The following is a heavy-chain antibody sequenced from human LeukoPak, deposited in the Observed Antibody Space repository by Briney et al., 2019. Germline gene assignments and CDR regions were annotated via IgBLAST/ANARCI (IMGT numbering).Heavy chain of an antibody. Sequence: PSETLSLTCTVSGGSISSGSYYWSWIRQPPGKGLEWIGYIYYSGSTNYNPSLKSRVTISVDTSKIQFSLKLSSVTAADTAVYYCASLGYCSSTSCYAFDIWGQGTMVTVSS. J-gene: IGHJ3*02. CDR2: IYYSGST. CDR1: GGSISSGSYY. D-gene: IGHD2-2*01. V-gene: IGHV4-61*01. CDR3: ASLGYCSSTSCYAFDI.